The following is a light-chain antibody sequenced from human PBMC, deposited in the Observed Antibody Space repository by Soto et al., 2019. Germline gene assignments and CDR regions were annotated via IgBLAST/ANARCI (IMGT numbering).Light chain of an antibody. CDR1: QSLLHSNGYNY. CDR3: MQALQTPAT. CDR2: LGS. V-gene: IGKV2-28*01. Sequence: DIVMTQSPLSLPVTPGEPASISCRSSQSLLHSNGYNYLDWYLQKPGQSPQLLIYLGSNRASGVPDRFSGSGSGTDVKLKISRVEAEDVGVYYCMQALQTPATFGQGTKVEIK. J-gene: IGKJ1*01.